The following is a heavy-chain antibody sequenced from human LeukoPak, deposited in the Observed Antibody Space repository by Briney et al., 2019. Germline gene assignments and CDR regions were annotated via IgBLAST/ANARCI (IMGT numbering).Heavy chain of an antibody. CDR3: ASGGTYYYMDV. CDR2: ISGSGGST. V-gene: IGHV3-23*01. CDR1: GFTFGSYG. J-gene: IGHJ6*03. Sequence: PGGSLRLSCAASGFTFGSYGMSWVRRAPGKGLEWVSGISGSGGSTYYADSVKGRFTISRDNSKNTLYLQMNSLRAEDTAVYYCASGGTYYYMDVWGKGTTVTVSS. D-gene: IGHD1-1*01.